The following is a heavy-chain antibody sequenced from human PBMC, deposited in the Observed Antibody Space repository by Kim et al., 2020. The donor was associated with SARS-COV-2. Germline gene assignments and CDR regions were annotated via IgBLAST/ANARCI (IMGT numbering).Heavy chain of an antibody. D-gene: IGHD1-1*01. Sequence: GGSLRLSCAASGFTFSSYSMNWVRQAPGKGLEWVSYISSSSSTIYYADSVKGRFTISRDNAKNALYLQMNSLRAEDTALYYCARDMNEYYFDYWVQGT. J-gene: IGHJ4*02. CDR3: ARDMNEYYFDY. CDR2: ISSSSSTI. V-gene: IGHV3-48*01. CDR1: GFTFSSYS.